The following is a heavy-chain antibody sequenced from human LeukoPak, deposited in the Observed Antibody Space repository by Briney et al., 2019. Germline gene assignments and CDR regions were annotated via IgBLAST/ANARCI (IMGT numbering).Heavy chain of an antibody. Sequence: ASVKVSCKASGGTFSSYTISWVRQAPGQGLEWMGRIIPILGIANYAQKFQGRVTITADKSTSTAYMELSSLRSEDTAVYYCARDRTAMATIPHYFDYWGQGTLVTVSS. CDR2: IIPILGIA. D-gene: IGHD5-24*01. CDR1: GGTFSSYT. V-gene: IGHV1-69*04. J-gene: IGHJ4*02. CDR3: ARDRTAMATIPHYFDY.